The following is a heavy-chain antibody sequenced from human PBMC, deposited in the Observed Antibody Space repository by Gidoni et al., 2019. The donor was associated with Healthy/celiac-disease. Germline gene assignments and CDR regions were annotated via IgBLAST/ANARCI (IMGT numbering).Heavy chain of an antibody. CDR3: AHRRNSGGSGGYFDY. Sequence: QITLKESGPTLVKHTQTLTLTCTFSGFSLSTSGVGVGWIRQPPGKALEWLALIYWDDDKRYSPSLKSRLTITKDTSKNQVVLTMTNMDPVDTATYYCAHRRNSGGSGGYFDYWGQGTLVTVSS. CDR2: IYWDDDK. V-gene: IGHV2-5*02. J-gene: IGHJ4*02. D-gene: IGHD6-19*01. CDR1: GFSLSTSGVG.